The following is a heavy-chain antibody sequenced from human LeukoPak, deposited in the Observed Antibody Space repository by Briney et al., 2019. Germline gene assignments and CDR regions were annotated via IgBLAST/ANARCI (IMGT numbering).Heavy chain of an antibody. D-gene: IGHD6-13*01. CDR2: IKQDGSEK. CDR1: GFTFSGYW. J-gene: IGHJ6*02. Sequence: GGSLRLSCAASGFTFSGYWMSWVRQAPGKGLEWVANIKQDGSEKYYVDSVKGRFTISRDNAKNSLYLQMNSLRAEDTAVYYCARDKDGSSSLLPDGMDVWSQGTTVTVS. V-gene: IGHV3-7*01. CDR3: ARDKDGSSSLLPDGMDV.